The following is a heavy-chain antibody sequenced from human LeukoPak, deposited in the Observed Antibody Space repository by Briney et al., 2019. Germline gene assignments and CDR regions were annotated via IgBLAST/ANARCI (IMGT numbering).Heavy chain of an antibody. J-gene: IGHJ4*02. D-gene: IGHD1-26*01. V-gene: IGHV3-21*04. CDR3: TTYDSGSYYGWDRDFDY. CDR2: ISSSSSYI. CDR1: GFTFSSYS. Sequence: GGSLRLSCAASGFTFSSYSMNWVRQAPGKGLEWVSSISSSSSYIYYADSVKGRFTISRDNAKNSLYLQMNSLRAEDTAVYYCTTYDSGSYYGWDRDFDYWGQGTLVTVSS.